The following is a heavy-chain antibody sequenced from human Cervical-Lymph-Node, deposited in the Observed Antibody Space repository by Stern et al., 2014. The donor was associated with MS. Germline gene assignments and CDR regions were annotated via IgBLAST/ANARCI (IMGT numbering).Heavy chain of an antibody. J-gene: IGHJ4*02. CDR1: GFTFSDYN. V-gene: IGHV3-48*04. D-gene: IGHD2-21*01. Sequence: EVQLLESGGGLVQPGRSLRLSCAASGFTFSDYNMNWVRQAPGQGLEWVAYISSSSSVTYYPDSVKGRFTISRDNARNSLYLQMNSLRAEDTAVYYCARAGYSDFDYWGQGSLVTVSS. CDR3: ARAGYSDFDY. CDR2: ISSSSSVT.